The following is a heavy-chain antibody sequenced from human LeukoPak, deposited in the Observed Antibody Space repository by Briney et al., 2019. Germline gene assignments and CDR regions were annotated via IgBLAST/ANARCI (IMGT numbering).Heavy chain of an antibody. CDR1: GYTFSDYY. D-gene: IGHD4-17*01. J-gene: IGHJ4*02. CDR3: ARGDYRSSSY. V-gene: IGHV1-2*02. Sequence: VASVKVSCKASGYTFSDYYMHWVRQAPGQGLEWMGWINPNSGGTNYAQKFQGRVTMTRDTSISTAYMELSRLRSDDTAVYYCARGDYRSSSYWGQGTLVTVSS. CDR2: INPNSGGT.